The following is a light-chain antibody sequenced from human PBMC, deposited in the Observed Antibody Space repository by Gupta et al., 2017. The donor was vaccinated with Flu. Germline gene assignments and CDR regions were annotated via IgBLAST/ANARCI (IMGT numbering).Light chain of an antibody. J-gene: IGLJ2*01. CDR1: SSDVGEYDY. Sequence: HSALTQPASVPASSGQSITISCTGSSSDVGEYDYVSWYQRHPGKAPKLMIYGVSNRPSGFSNRFSGSKSGNTASLTISGLQAEDEAEYYCSACKSTTTSWLFGGGTKLTVL. V-gene: IGLV2-14*01. CDR2: GVS. CDR3: SACKSTTTSWL.